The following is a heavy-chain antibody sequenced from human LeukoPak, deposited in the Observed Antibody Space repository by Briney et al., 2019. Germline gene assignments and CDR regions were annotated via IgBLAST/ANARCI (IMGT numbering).Heavy chain of an antibody. CDR3: ARVTVTTTSDYFDY. J-gene: IGHJ4*02. D-gene: IGHD4-17*01. CDR1: GFTVTTNY. Sequence: GGSLRLSCAASGFTVTTNYMSWVRQAPGKGLECVSVIYSGDSTYYADSAKGRFTISRDNSKNTLYLQMNSLRAEDTAVYYCARVTVTTTSDYFDYWGQGTLVTVSS. V-gene: IGHV3-53*01. CDR2: IYSGDST.